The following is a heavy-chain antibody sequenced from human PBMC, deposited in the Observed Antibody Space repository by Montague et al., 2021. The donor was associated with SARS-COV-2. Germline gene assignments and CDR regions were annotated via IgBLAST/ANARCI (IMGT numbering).Heavy chain of an antibody. CDR1: GGSITDYY. J-gene: IGHJ4*02. D-gene: IGHD3-22*01. V-gene: IGHV4-34*01. CDR2: INHRGTS. CDR3: ARGRQHFNMIVVVMTGGEYYFDY. Sequence: SETLSLTCAVYGGSITDYYWSWIRKPPGKGLEWIGEINHRGTSNYNPSLKSRVSISVDTSKNQFSLYLGSVTAADTTVYYCARGRQHFNMIVVVMTGGEYYFDYWAQGTLVTVSS.